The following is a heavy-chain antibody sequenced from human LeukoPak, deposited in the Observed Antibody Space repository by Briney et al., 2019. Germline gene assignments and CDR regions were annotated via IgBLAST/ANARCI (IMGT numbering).Heavy chain of an antibody. J-gene: IGHJ4*02. V-gene: IGHV3-48*01. CDR3: ARDGVMAETPFYFDS. CDR1: GFIFNSYG. CDR2: ISSSTSNI. D-gene: IGHD2-21*01. Sequence: GASLRLSCTGSGFIFNSYGINWVRQAPGKGLEWVAYISSSTSNIFYADSVKGRFTISRDHAKDSVLLQMNSLRVKDTALYFCARDGVMAETPFYFDSWGQGALVTVSS.